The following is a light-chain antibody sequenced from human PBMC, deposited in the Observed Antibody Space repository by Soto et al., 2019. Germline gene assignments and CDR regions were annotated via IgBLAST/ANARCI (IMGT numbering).Light chain of an antibody. CDR1: SSDVGSYNF. CDR3: CSYAGSSTLVL. J-gene: IGLJ2*01. Sequence: QSALTQPASVSGSPGQSITISCTGTSSDVGSYNFVSWYQQHPGKAPRFIIYEVTKRPSGVSTRFSGSKSGNTACLTISGLQAEDEADYYCCSYAGSSTLVLFGGGTKLTVL. V-gene: IGLV2-23*02. CDR2: EVT.